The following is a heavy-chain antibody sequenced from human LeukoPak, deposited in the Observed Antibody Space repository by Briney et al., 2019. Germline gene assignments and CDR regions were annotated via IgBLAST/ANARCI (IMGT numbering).Heavy chain of an antibody. D-gene: IGHD3-10*01. V-gene: IGHV1-69*06. J-gene: IGHJ4*02. Sequence: GASVKVSCKASGGTFSSYAISWVRQAPGQGLDWMGGIIPIFGTANYAQKFQGRVTITADRSTSIAYMELSSLRSEDTAVYYCARGFPDGSGSYPQPFDYWGQGTLVTVSS. CDR2: IIPIFGTA. CDR1: GGTFSSYA. CDR3: ARGFPDGSGSYPQPFDY.